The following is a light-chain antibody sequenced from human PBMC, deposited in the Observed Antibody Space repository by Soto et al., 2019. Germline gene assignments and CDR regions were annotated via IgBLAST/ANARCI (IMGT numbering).Light chain of an antibody. Sequence: QSALTQPPSASGSPGQSVTISCTGTSSDVGGYNYVSWYQQHPGKAPKLIIYEVTKRPSGVPDRFSGSKSGNTASLTVSGLQAEDEADYFCSSNAGSNNPYVFGTGTKLTVL. J-gene: IGLJ1*01. CDR3: SSNAGSNNPYV. CDR1: SSDVGGYNY. V-gene: IGLV2-8*01. CDR2: EVT.